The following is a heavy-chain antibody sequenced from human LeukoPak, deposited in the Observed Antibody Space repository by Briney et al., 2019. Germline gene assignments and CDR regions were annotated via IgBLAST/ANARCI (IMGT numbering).Heavy chain of an antibody. Sequence: PSETLSLTCTVSGGSISTYYWSWIRQPAGKGLDWIGRIHSSGTTHYNPSLRSRVTLSIDTSKNQFSLKLSSVTAADTAVYYCGRLNLPAVSGAFDYWGQGTLVTVSS. D-gene: IGHD2-2*01. V-gene: IGHV4-4*07. J-gene: IGHJ4*02. CDR2: IHSSGTT. CDR1: GGSISTYY. CDR3: GRLNLPAVSGAFDY.